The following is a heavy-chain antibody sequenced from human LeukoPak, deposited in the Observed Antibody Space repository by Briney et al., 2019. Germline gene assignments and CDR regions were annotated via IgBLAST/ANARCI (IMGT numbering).Heavy chain of an antibody. CDR3: ARGIESYGDYGY. J-gene: IGHJ4*02. Sequence: SEKLSLTCTVSGGSISGSYWSWIRQPPGKGLEWIAYMYNSGSTNYNPSLKSRVTISIDTSKNQFSLKLSSLTAADTAIYYCARGIESYGDYGYWGQGILVTVSS. CDR2: MYNSGST. D-gene: IGHD4-17*01. V-gene: IGHV4-59*01. CDR1: GGSISGSY.